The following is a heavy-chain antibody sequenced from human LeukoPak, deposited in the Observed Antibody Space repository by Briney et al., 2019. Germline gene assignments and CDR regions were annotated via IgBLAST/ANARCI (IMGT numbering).Heavy chain of an antibody. CDR1: GGSISSYYW. J-gene: IGHJ3*02. CDR2: IYWNDDK. Sequence: TLSLTCTVSGGSISSYYWSWIRQPPGKALEWLALIYWNDDKRYSPSLKSRLTITKDTSKNQVVLTMTNMDPVDTATYYCAHRPLDSAFDIWGQGTMVTVSS. V-gene: IGHV2-5*01. CDR3: AHRPLDSAFDI.